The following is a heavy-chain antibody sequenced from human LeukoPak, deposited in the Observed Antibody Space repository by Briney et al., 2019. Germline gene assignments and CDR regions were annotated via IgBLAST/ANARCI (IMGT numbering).Heavy chain of an antibody. CDR1: GYTFTGYY. D-gene: IGHD6-19*01. CDR2: INPNSGGT. CDR3: ARVGSGWSEYFEH. V-gene: IGHV1-2*02. J-gene: IGHJ1*01. Sequence: GASVKVSCKASGYTFTGYYMHWVRQAPGQGLEWMGWINPNSGGTNYAQKFQGRVTMTRDTSTSTVYMELSSLRSEDTAVYYCARVGSGWSEYFEHWGQGTLVTVSS.